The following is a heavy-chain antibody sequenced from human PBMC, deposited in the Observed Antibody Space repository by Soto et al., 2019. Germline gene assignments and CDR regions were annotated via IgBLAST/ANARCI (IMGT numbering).Heavy chain of an antibody. V-gene: IGHV1-8*01. D-gene: IGHD6-13*01. CDR2: MNPNSGNT. CDR3: ARAMRQNFRAAGRRGGFDY. Sequence: ASVKVSCKASGYTFTSYDINWVRQPTGQGLEGMGWMNPNSGNTDYAQKFQGRVTMTRNTSISTAYMELSSLRSEDTAVDFCARAMRQNFRAAGRRGGFDYWGQGTLVTVSS. J-gene: IGHJ4*02. CDR1: GYTFTSYD.